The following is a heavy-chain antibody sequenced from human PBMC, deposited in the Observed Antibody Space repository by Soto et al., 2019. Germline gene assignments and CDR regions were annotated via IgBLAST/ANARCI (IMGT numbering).Heavy chain of an antibody. Sequence: GGSLRLSCAASGFTFSNAWMSWVRQAPGKGLEWVGRIKSKTDGGTTDYAAPVKGRFTISRDDSKNTLYLQMNSLKTEDTAVYYCTTEGYYYYYGMDVWGQGTTVTVSS. V-gene: IGHV3-15*01. CDR3: TTEGYYYYYGMDV. J-gene: IGHJ6*02. CDR1: GFTFSNAW. CDR2: IKSKTDGGTT.